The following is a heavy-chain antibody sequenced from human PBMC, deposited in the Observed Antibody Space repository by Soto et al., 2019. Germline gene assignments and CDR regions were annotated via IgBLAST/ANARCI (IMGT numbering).Heavy chain of an antibody. V-gene: IGHV1-24*01. CDR1: GYTLTELS. J-gene: IGHJ6*02. CDR3: ATIGDSYGYYYYGMDV. D-gene: IGHD5-18*01. Sequence: ASVKVSCKVSGYTLTELSMHWGRQAPGKGLEWMGGFDPEDGETIYAQKFQGRVTMTEDTSTDTAYMELSSLRSEDTAVYYCATIGDSYGYYYYGMDVWGQGTTVTVSS. CDR2: FDPEDGET.